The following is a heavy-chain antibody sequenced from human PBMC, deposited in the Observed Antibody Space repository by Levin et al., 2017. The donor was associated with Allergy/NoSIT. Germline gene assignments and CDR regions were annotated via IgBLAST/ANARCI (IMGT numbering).Heavy chain of an antibody. CDR2: ISTDTGNR. V-gene: IGHV1-18*01. CDR1: GYTFRNYG. D-gene: IGHD2-21*01. Sequence: GASVKVSCEASGYTFRNYGISWVRQAPGRGLEWLGWISTDTGNRHYAQNLQGRVTMTTDTSTDTAHLELRSLRSDDTAIYYCARLVVGAKGWFAPWGQGTPVTVSS. CDR3: ARLVVGAKGWFAP. J-gene: IGHJ5*02.